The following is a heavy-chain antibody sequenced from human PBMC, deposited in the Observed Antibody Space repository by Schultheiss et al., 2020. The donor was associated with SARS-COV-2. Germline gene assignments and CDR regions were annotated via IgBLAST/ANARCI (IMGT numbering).Heavy chain of an antibody. J-gene: IGHJ5*02. CDR3: TKGSGRDLLPCDP. V-gene: IGHV1-8*02. CDR1: GGTFSSYA. CDR2: MNPDSGNT. D-gene: IGHD1-26*01. Sequence: GESLKISCKASGGTFSSYAISWVRQAPGQGLEWMGWMNPDSGNTGYAQKFQGRVIMTRNTSISTAYMELSSLRSEDTAVYYCTKGSGRDLLPCDPWGQGTLVTVSS.